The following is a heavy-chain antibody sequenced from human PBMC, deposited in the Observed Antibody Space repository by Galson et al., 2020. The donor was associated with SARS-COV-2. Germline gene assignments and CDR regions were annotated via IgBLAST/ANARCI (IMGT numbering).Heavy chain of an antibody. D-gene: IGHD3-10*01. J-gene: IGHJ6*02. CDR3: ARWFGDYYYGMDV. Sequence: AGSLRLSCAASGFTFSGYWMHWVRQAPGKGLVWVSRIISDGSSTSYADSVKGRFTISRDNAKNTLYLQMNSLRAEDTAVYYCARWFGDYYYGMDVWGQGTTVTVSS. CDR2: IISDGSST. CDR1: GFTFSGYW. V-gene: IGHV3-74*01.